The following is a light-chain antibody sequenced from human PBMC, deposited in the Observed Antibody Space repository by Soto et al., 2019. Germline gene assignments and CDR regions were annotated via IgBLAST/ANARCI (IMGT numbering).Light chain of an antibody. Sequence: ESELTQSPGTLSLSPGERATLSCRASQSVTSTYLAWYQQTPGQAPRLLIYGTSNRATGVPDRFSGSGSGTDFTLNISGLEPEDFAVYYCQQSESSPRTFGQGTKVDIK. V-gene: IGKV3-20*01. CDR1: QSVTSTY. CDR3: QQSESSPRT. CDR2: GTS. J-gene: IGKJ1*01.